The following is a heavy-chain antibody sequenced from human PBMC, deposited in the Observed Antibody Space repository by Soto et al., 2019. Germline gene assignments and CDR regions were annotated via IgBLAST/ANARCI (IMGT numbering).Heavy chain of an antibody. D-gene: IGHD6-19*01. V-gene: IGHV3-30-3*01. CDR1: GFTFSSYT. J-gene: IGHJ4*02. CDR3: ARGAGIAVAGTSFDY. Sequence: QVQLVESGGGVVQPGRSLRLSCAASGFTFSSYTMHWVRQAPGKGLEWVALISYDGSNKYYADSVKGRFTISRDNYKNTLYLQMNSLSAEDTAVYYCARGAGIAVAGTSFDYWGQGTLVTVSS. CDR2: ISYDGSNK.